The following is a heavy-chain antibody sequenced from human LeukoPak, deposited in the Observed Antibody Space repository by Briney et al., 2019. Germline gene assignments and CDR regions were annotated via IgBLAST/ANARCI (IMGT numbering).Heavy chain of an antibody. J-gene: IGHJ5*02. CDR1: GFNLRDYW. D-gene: IGHD4-11*01. CDR2: LGTDGTYT. V-gene: IGHV3-74*01. Sequence: GGPLRLSCAASGFNLRDYWMHWVRQAPGKGLVWVSRLGTDGTYTNYADSVRGRFTISRDNAKNTLYLQMDSLRAEDTAFYYCVRDPSNSGNWFDLWGQGTLVTVSS. CDR3: VRDPSNSGNWFDL.